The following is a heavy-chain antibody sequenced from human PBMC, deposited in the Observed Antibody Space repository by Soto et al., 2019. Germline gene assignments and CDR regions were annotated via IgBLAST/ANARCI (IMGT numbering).Heavy chain of an antibody. CDR1: GYTFTSYD. CDR3: ARGKVSSSCDVSSYYYGMAV. CDR2: MNPNSGNT. D-gene: IGHD6-13*01. Sequence: QVQLVQSGAEVKKPGASVKVSCKDSGYTFTSYDINWGRQAPGQGLEWMGWMNPNSGNTGYAQKFQGRVTMTRNTSISTASMELRSLISEDTAVYYCARGKVSSSCDVSSYYYGMAVWGQGTTVTVSS. J-gene: IGHJ6*02. V-gene: IGHV1-8*01.